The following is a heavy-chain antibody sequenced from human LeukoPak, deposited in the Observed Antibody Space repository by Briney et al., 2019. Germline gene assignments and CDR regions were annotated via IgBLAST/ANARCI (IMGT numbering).Heavy chain of an antibody. CDR3: ARRGSVDTPMSNWEWWY. CDR2: INPNSGDT. CDR1: GYTFTGYH. D-gene: IGHD5-18*01. V-gene: IGHV1-2*02. Sequence: ASVKVSCKASGYTFTGYHVHWVRRAPGQGLEWMGCINPNSGDTNYAQRFQGRVTMTRDTSITAAYMELSSLRSDDTAVYYCARRGSVDTPMSNWEWWYWGQGALVTVSS. J-gene: IGHJ4*02.